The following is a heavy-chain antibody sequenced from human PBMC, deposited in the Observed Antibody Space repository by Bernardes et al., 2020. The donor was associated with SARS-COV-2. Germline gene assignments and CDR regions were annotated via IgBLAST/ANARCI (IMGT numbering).Heavy chain of an antibody. V-gene: IGHV1-24*01. CDR2: FDPEDGET. CDR1: GYTLTELS. CDR3: ATGVAVAGTPTHYYYYYGMDV. Sequence: ASVKVSCKVSGYTLTELSMHWVRQAPGKGLEWMGGFDPEDGETIYAQKFQGRVTMTEDTSTDTAYMELSSLRSEDTAVYYCATGVAVAGTPTHYYYYYGMDVWGQGTTVTASS. J-gene: IGHJ6*02. D-gene: IGHD6-19*01.